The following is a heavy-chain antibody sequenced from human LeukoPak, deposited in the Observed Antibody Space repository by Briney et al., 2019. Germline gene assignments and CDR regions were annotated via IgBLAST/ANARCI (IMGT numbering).Heavy chain of an antibody. CDR1: GFTFSSYW. D-gene: IGHD3-16*01. J-gene: IGHJ3*02. CDR2: ILNDGSQE. V-gene: IGHV3-33*08. CDR3: ARDDALGDNALDI. Sequence: GGSLRLSCAASGFTFSSYWMHWVRQAPGKGLVWVAVILNDGSQEKYADSVKGRFTISRDNSKNTLFLQMNSLRAEDTAVYYCARDDALGDNALDIWGQGTMVTVSS.